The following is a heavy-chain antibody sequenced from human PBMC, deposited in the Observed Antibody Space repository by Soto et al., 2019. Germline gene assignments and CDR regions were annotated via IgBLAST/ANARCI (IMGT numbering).Heavy chain of an antibody. CDR1: GGSISTYNW. Sequence: QVQLRESGPGLVKPSGTLSLTCVVSGGSISTYNWWTWVRQSPGKGLEWFGQIYYSGATNYNPSLKSRVTISVDKSKDQFSLTLTSVTAADTAIYYCARSSNLSKGFFDSWGQGTLVTVSS. CDR2: IYYSGAT. J-gene: IGHJ4*02. D-gene: IGHD6-6*01. CDR3: ARSSNLSKGFFDS. V-gene: IGHV4-4*02.